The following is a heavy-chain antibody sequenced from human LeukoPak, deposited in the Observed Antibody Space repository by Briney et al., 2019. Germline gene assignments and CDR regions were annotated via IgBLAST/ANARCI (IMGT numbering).Heavy chain of an antibody. D-gene: IGHD4-17*01. CDR2: INHSGST. V-gene: IGHV4-34*01. CDR3: ARDSTTVTLPFFDY. CDR1: GGSISSYY. J-gene: IGHJ4*02. Sequence: SETLSLTCTVSGGSISSYYWSWIRQAPGKGLEWIGEINHSGSTNYNPSLKSRITISVDTSKNQFSLKLSSVTAADTAVYYCARDSTTVTLPFFDYWGQGTLVTVSS.